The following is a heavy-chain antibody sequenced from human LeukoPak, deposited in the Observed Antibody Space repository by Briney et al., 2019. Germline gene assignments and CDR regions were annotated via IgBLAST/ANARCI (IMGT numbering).Heavy chain of an antibody. Sequence: ESGPTLVKPTQTLTLTCTFSGFSLSTSGVGVGWIRQPPGKALEWLALIYWDDDKRYSPSLKSRLTITKDTSKNQVVLTMTNVDPVDTATYYCAHSGGKFDYWGQGTLVTVSS. CDR2: IYWDDDK. CDR3: AHSGGKFDY. J-gene: IGHJ4*02. V-gene: IGHV2-5*02. D-gene: IGHD3-16*01. CDR1: GFSLSTSGVG.